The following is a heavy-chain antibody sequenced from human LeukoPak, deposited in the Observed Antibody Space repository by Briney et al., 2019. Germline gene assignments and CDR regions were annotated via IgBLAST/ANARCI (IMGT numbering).Heavy chain of an antibody. D-gene: IGHD3-10*01. CDR1: GYTFTSYG. J-gene: IGHJ6*03. V-gene: IGHV1-18*01. Sequence: ASVKVSCKASGYTFTSYGISWVRQAPGQGLEWMGWISAYNGNTNYAQKLQGRVTRTTDTSTGTAYMELRSLRSDDTAVYYCARDLGYGSYYYYYMDVWGKGTTVTVSS. CDR3: ARDLGYGSYYYYYMDV. CDR2: ISAYNGNT.